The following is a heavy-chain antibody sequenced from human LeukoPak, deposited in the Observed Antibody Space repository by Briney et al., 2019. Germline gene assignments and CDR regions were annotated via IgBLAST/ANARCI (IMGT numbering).Heavy chain of an antibody. D-gene: IGHD3-16*02. Sequence: GGSLRLSCAASGFTFSSYGMHWVRQAPGKGLEWVAVIWYDGSNKYYADSVKGRFTISRDNSKNTLYLQMNSLRAEDTAVYYCASWGDYDYVWGSYRLREIDYWGQGTLVTVSS. CDR3: ASWGDYDYVWGSYRLREIDY. CDR2: IWYDGSNK. V-gene: IGHV3-33*01. CDR1: GFTFSSYG. J-gene: IGHJ4*02.